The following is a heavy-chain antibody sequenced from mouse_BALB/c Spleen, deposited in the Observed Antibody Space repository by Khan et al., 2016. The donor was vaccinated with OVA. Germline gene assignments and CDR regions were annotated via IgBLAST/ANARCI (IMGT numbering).Heavy chain of an antibody. CDR3: ARHWVGIMDY. CDR1: GFTFSTYG. J-gene: IGHJ4*01. CDR2: ISSAGTFT. Sequence: EVELVESGGDLVKPGGSLKLSCAASGFTFSTYGMSRVRQTPDKRLEWVATISSAGTFTYYPDSVKGRFTISRDNAKNTLYLQVNSLRSEDTAMYYCARHWVGIMDYWGQGTSLTVSS. D-gene: IGHD1-1*01. V-gene: IGHV5-6*01.